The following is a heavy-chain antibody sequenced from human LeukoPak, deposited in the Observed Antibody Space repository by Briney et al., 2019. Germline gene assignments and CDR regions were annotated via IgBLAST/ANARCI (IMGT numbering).Heavy chain of an antibody. CDR2: IYHSGSP. Sequence: SETLSLTCAVSGGSISSNNWWGWVRQPPGKGLEWIGEIYHSGSPNYNPSLKSRVTISVDTSKNQFSLKLSSVTAADTAVYYCARVGYDFWSGYSDCWFDPWGQGTLVTVSS. D-gene: IGHD3-3*01. CDR3: ARVGYDFWSGYSDCWFDP. V-gene: IGHV4-4*02. CDR1: GGSISSNNW. J-gene: IGHJ5*02.